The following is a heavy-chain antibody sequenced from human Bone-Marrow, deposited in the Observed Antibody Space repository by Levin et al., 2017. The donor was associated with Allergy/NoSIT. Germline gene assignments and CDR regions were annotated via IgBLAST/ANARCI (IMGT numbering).Heavy chain of an antibody. J-gene: IGHJ4*02. V-gene: IGHV1-69*06. CDR3: ARDIAPSGSYFDY. CDR2: IIPIYGTT. D-gene: IGHD2-21*01. CDR1: GGTHSNYA. Sequence: SVKVSCKASGGTHSNYAISWVRQAPGQGLEWMGAIIPIYGTTNYAQKFQGRLSITADKSSNTAYMELTSLTSDDTAVYYCARDIAPSGSYFDYWGQGTLVTVSS.